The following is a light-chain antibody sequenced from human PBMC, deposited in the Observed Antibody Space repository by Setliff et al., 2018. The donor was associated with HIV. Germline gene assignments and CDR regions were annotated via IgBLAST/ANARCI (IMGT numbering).Light chain of an antibody. Sequence: SALTQPASASGSPGQSITISCTGTSSDVGRYNLVSWYQQHPGKAPKLMIYQATKRPSGVSNRFSGSKSGNTASLTISGLQAEDEADYYCCSNTGSNTYVFGTGTKVTVL. V-gene: IGLV2-23*01. J-gene: IGLJ1*01. CDR2: QAT. CDR3: CSNTGSNTYV. CDR1: SSDVGRYNL.